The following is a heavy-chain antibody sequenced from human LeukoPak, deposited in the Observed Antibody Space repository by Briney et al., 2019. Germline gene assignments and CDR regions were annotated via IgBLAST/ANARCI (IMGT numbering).Heavy chain of an antibody. Sequence: ASVKVSCKASGGTFNNYAFSWVRQAPGQGLEWMGGIIPMFGTVSYAQKFQGRVTVTTDASTDTVYMELSSLKFEDTALYYCARDHSGYSLGYALYYFDYWAREPWSPSPQ. J-gene: IGHJ4*02. V-gene: IGHV1-69*05. CDR3: ARDHSGYSLGYALYYFDY. CDR1: GGTFNNYA. D-gene: IGHD5-18*01. CDR2: IIPMFGTV.